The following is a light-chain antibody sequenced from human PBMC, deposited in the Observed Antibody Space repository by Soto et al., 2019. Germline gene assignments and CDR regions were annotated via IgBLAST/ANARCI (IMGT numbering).Light chain of an antibody. Sequence: QSVLTQPPSASGTPGQRVTISCSGSSFNVGGNTVNWYQQVTGTAPKLLITSNNQRPSGVPDRFSGSKSGTSASLAISGLQSEDEADYYCAAWGDSRNGVVFGGGTKLTVL. CDR2: SNN. V-gene: IGLV1-44*01. CDR1: SFNVGGNT. J-gene: IGLJ2*01. CDR3: AAWGDSRNGVV.